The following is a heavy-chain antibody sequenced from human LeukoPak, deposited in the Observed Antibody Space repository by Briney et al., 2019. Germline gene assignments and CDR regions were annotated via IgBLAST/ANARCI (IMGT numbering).Heavy chain of an antibody. CDR1: GGTFSSYA. CDR3: AYDFWSGYYTGYDWFDP. V-gene: IGHV1-69*05. Sequence: SVKVSCKASGGTFSSYAISWVRQAPGQGLEWMGRIIPIFGTANYAQKFQGRVTITTDESTSTAYMELSSLRSEDTAVYYCAYDFWSGYYTGYDWFDPWGQGTLVTVSS. J-gene: IGHJ5*02. D-gene: IGHD3-3*01. CDR2: IIPIFGTA.